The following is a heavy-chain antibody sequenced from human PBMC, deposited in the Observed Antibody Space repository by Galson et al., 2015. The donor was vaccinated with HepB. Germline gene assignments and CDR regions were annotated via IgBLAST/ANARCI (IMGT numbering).Heavy chain of an antibody. J-gene: IGHJ6*02. CDR2: IYPGGSDS. CDR1: GYNFTNYW. Sequence: QSGAEVKKPGESLKISCKGSGYNFTNYWIGWVRQMPGKGLEWMGIIYPGGSDSRYNPSFQGLVTISADKSVSTAYLQWSSLKASDTAMYYCARHIPHIIDLLVGKYYYYGMDVWGQGTTVTVSS. D-gene: IGHD2-21*01. V-gene: IGHV5-51*01. CDR3: ARHIPHIIDLLVGKYYYYGMDV.